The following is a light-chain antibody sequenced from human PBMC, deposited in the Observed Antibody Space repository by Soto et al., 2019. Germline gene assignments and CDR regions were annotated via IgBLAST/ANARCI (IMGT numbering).Light chain of an antibody. CDR3: QQYINGWT. CDR2: DAS. V-gene: IGKV1-5*01. Sequence: DIPMTQSPSTLSASVGDRVTITCRASQSISSRLAWYQQKSGKAPNLLIYDASSLEGGVPSRFSGSASETEFTLTISSLQPDDFATYYCQQYINGWTLGQGTKVDIK. J-gene: IGKJ1*01. CDR1: QSISSR.